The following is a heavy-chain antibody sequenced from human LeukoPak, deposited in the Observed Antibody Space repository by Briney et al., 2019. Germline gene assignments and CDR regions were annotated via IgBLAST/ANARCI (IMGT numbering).Heavy chain of an antibody. J-gene: IGHJ2*01. CDR3: AKDPFHCSSTSCYQGADWYFDL. D-gene: IGHD2-2*01. Sequence: PGGSLRLSCAASGFTFSNAWMSWVRQAPGEGLEWVGRIKSKTDGGTTDYAAPVKGRFTISRDNSKNTLYLQMNSLRAEDTAVYYCAKDPFHCSSTSCYQGADWYFDLWGRGTLVTVSS. CDR2: IKSKTDGGTT. CDR1: GFTFSNAW. V-gene: IGHV3-15*01.